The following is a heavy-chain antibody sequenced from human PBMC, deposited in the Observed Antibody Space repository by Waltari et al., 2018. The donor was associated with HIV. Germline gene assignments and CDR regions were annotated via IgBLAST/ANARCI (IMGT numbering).Heavy chain of an antibody. CDR1: GGAISRRIYF. J-gene: IGHJ1*01. V-gene: IGHV4-39*01. CDR3: ARKGWLGGRYFQH. Sequence: QLQLRESGPGLVKPSGPLSLSCIVSGGAISRRIYFWGWIGQTPGKGLEWIGSTHYNGTTHYNPSLKSRVTISIDTSKNQFSLKVTSVTAADTAAYYCARKGWLGGRYFQHWGLGTLVTVSS. D-gene: IGHD6-19*01. CDR2: THYNGTT.